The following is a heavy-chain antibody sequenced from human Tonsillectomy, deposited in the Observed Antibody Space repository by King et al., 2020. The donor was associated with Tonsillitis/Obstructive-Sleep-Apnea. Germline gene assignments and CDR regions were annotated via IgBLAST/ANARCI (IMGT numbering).Heavy chain of an antibody. CDR2: ISGSGGST. D-gene: IGHD6-19*01. CDR3: AKIGNSSGWGTFDY. J-gene: IGHJ4*02. Sequence: EVQLVESGGGLVQPGGSLRLSCAASGFTFRNYAMSWVRQAPGKGLEWVSGISGSGGSTYYADSVKGRFTISRENSKNTLSLQMNSLRAEDTAVYYFAKIGNSSGWGTFDYWGQGTLVTGSS. V-gene: IGHV3-23*04. CDR1: GFTFRNYA.